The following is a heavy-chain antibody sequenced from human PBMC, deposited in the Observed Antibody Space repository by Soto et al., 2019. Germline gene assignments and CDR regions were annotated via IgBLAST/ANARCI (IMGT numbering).Heavy chain of an antibody. CDR1: GFTFSNAW. Sequence: GESLKISCAASGFTFSNAWMSWVRQAPGKGLEWVGRIKSKTDGGTTDYAAPVKGRFTISRDDSKNTLYLQMNSLKTEDTAVYYCTLGWYTGTNYWGQGTLVTVSS. D-gene: IGHD1-7*01. CDR2: IKSKTDGGTT. J-gene: IGHJ4*02. V-gene: IGHV3-15*01. CDR3: TLGWYTGTNY.